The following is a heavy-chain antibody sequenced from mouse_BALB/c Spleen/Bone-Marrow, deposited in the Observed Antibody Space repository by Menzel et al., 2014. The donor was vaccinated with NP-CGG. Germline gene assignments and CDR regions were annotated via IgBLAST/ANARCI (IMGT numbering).Heavy chain of an antibody. CDR2: IDPANGNT. V-gene: IGHV14-3*02. CDR3: ARYINGCYFDY. Sequence: VQLQQSGAELVKPGASVKLSCTASGFNIKDTYMHWVKQRPEQGLEWIGRIDPANGNTKYDPKFQGKATITADKSSNTAYLQLSSLTSEDTAVYYCARYINGCYFDYWGQGTTLTVSS. CDR1: GFNIKDTY. J-gene: IGHJ2*01.